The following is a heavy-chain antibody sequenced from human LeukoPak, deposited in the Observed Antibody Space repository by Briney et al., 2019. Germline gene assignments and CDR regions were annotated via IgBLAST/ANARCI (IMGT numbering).Heavy chain of an antibody. CDR1: GYTFTGYY. J-gene: IGHJ4*02. D-gene: IGHD2-21*02. V-gene: IGHV1-2*02. Sequence: ASVKVSCEASGYTFTGYYMHCVRQAPGQGLEWMGWINPNSGTTSYAQKFQGRVTMTRDTSIRTVYMELSSLRSDDTAVYYCARDRLTYLRLDDFWGQGTLVTVSS. CDR2: INPNSGTT. CDR3: ARDRLTYLRLDDF.